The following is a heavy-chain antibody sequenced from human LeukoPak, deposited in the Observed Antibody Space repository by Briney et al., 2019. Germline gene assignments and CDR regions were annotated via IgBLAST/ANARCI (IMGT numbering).Heavy chain of an antibody. V-gene: IGHV4-61*05. CDR2: IFYSGRT. Sequence: SETLSLTCTVSGGSISSTYYYWTWIRQPPGKGLEWIGYIFYSGRTNYNPSLESRVTISVDTSKNQFSLKLSSVTAADTAVYYCARAPGNRNFWMVAFDIWGQGTMVTVSS. CDR3: ARAPGNRNFWMVAFDI. CDR1: GGSISSTYYY. D-gene: IGHD6-19*01. J-gene: IGHJ3*02.